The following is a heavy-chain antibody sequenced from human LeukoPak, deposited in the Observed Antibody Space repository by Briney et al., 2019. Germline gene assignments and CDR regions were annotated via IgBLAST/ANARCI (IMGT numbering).Heavy chain of an antibody. V-gene: IGHV4-59*01. CDR2: IYSSGST. J-gene: IGHJ4*02. D-gene: IGHD4-23*01. CDR1: GGSISTYY. CDR3: ARDPNYGGSVYYLDY. Sequence: TSETLSLTCTVSGGSISTYYWSWIRQPPGKGLEWIGYIYSSGSTNYHPSLRSRVTMSVDTSKKQFSLKLTSVTAADTAVYYCARDPNYGGSVYYLDYWGQGTLVTVSS.